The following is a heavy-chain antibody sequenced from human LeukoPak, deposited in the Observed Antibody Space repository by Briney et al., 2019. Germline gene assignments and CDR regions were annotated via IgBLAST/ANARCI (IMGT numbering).Heavy chain of an antibody. V-gene: IGHV4-4*09. D-gene: IGHD3-22*01. Sequence: IPSETLSLTCTVSGGSITSYSWSWIRQTPGKGLERIGHIHVIGSTNYHPSLESRVTISVDTSKNHFSLRLSSVTAADTAVYYCARRLYSSGYSDTFDIWGQGVKVTVSS. J-gene: IGHJ3*02. CDR2: IHVIGST. CDR1: GGSITSYS. CDR3: ARRLYSSGYSDTFDI.